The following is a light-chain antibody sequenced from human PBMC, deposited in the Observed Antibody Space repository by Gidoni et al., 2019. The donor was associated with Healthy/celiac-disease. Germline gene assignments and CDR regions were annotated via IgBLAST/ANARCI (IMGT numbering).Light chain of an antibody. Sequence: EIVMTQSPATLSVSPGESATLSCRASQSVSSNLAWYQQKPGQAPRLLIYGASTRATGIPARFSGSGSGTEFTLTISSLQSEDFAVYYCQQYNKWPLTFGQGTKVESK. CDR1: QSVSSN. CDR2: GAS. V-gene: IGKV3-15*01. J-gene: IGKJ1*01. CDR3: QQYNKWPLT.